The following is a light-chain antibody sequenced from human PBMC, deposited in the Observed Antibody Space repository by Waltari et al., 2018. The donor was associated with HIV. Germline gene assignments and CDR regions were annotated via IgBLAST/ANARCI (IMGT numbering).Light chain of an antibody. CDR2: DVS. J-gene: IGLJ1*01. V-gene: IGLV2-14*03. CDR3: SSYTSTYV. Sequence: QSALTQPAPVSGSPGQSITISCTGTSNDVGGLNYVSWYQQHPGKAPKLMIYDVSNRPSGVSNRFSGSKSGNTASLTISGLQAEDEADYYCSSYTSTYVFGTGTKVTVL. CDR1: SNDVGGLNY.